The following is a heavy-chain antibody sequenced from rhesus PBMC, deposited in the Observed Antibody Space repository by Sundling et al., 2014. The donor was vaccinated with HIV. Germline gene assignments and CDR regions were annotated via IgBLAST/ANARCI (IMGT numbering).Heavy chain of an antibody. CDR1: GFTFSNFA. CDR2: INSDGDST. CDR3: AKGYYDGGHWGAVDY. J-gene: IGHJ4*01. D-gene: IGHD3-22*01. V-gene: IGHV3-103*01. Sequence: EVQLVETGGGLVQPGGSLKLSCAASGFTFSNFAMRWVRQAPGKGLEWVSGINSDGDSTDYADSVKGRFTISRDDSKNTLSLQMNSLRPEDTAVYYCAKGYYDGGHWGAVDYWGQGVLVTVSS.